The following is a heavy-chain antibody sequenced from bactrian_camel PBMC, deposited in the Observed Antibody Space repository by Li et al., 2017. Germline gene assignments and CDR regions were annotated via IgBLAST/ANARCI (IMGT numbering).Heavy chain of an antibody. CDR2: IYSDFAT. CDR1: GFTSSSYY. Sequence: HVQLVESGGGLVQPGGSLRLSCAVNGFTSSSYYIYWVRQAPEKGLEWVSSIYSDFATKYTDSVKGRFTISRDNVKNTLYLQLNSLKTEDTAMYFCAQVRAPPPWNGYDDWGQGTQVTVS. CDR3: AQVRAPPPWNGYDD. V-gene: IGHV3S6*01. J-gene: IGHJ4*01.